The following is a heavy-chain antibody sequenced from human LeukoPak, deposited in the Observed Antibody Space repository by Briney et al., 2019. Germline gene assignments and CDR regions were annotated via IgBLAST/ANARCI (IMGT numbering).Heavy chain of an antibody. CDR1: GYTFTSYG. CDR2: ISAYNGNT. V-gene: IGHV1-18*01. D-gene: IGHD3-22*01. CDR3: AREGKYYDSSGYSD. Sequence: ASVKVSCKASGYTFTSYGISWVRQAPGQGLEWMGWISAYNGNTNYAQKLQGRVTMTTDTSTSTAYMELRSLRSDDTAVYYCAREGKYYDSSGYSDWGQGTLVTVSS. J-gene: IGHJ4*02.